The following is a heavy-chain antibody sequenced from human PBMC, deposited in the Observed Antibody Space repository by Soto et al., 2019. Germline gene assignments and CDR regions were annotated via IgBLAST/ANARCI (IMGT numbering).Heavy chain of an antibody. J-gene: IGHJ6*02. CDR2: IYYSGST. V-gene: IGHV4-39*01. D-gene: IGHD3-9*01. CDR3: ARHGRYYDILTGYYGGSDYYYYGMDV. Sequence: SETLSLTCTVSGGSISSSSYYWGWIRQPPGKGLEWIGSIYYSGSTYYNPSLKGRVTISVDTSKNQFSLKLSAVTAADTAVYYCARHGRYYDILTGYYGGSDYYYYGMDVWGQGTTVTVSS. CDR1: GGSISSSSYY.